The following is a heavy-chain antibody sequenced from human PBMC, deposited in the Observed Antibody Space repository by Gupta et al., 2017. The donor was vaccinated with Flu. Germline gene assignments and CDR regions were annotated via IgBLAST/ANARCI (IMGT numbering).Heavy chain of an antibody. Sequence: EVQLVESGGGLVQPGGSLRLSCAPSGFTFSSYWLSWVRQAPGKGLEWVANIKQDGSEIYYVDSVKGRFTISRDNAKNSLYLQMNSLRAEDTAVYYCARDPTGVAGSYYFDYWGPGTLVTVSS. CDR1: GFTFSSYW. CDR2: IKQDGSEI. V-gene: IGHV3-7*04. J-gene: IGHJ4*02. CDR3: ARDPTGVAGSYYFDY. D-gene: IGHD6-19*01.